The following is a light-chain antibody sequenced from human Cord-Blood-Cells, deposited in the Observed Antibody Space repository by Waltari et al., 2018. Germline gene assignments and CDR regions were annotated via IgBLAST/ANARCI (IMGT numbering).Light chain of an antibody. CDR1: QSLLHSNGYNY. CDR3: MQALQTPWT. V-gene: IGKV2-28*01. J-gene: IGKJ1*01. Sequence: DLVMTQSPLSLPVTPAEPASISCRSSQSLLHSNGYNYLDWYLQKPGQSPQLLIYLGSNRASGVPDRFSGSGSGTDFTLKISRVEAEDVGVYYCMQALQTPWTFGQGTKVEIK. CDR2: LGS.